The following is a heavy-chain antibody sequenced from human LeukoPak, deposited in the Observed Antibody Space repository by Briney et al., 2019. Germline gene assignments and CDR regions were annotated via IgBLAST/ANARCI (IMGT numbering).Heavy chain of an antibody. CDR1: GFTFSSYA. J-gene: IGHJ3*02. Sequence: GGSLRLSCAASGFTFSSYAMSWVRQAPGKGLEWVAVIWSGGSNKYYADSVRGRFTISRDNSKNMLYLQMNSLRPEDTTIYYCVKEFGPFGAFDIWGQGTMVTVSS. V-gene: IGHV3-30*02. CDR3: VKEFGPFGAFDI. CDR2: IWSGGSNK. D-gene: IGHD3-10*01.